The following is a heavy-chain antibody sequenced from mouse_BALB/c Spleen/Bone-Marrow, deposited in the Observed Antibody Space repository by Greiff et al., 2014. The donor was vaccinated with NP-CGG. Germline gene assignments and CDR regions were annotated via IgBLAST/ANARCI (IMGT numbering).Heavy chain of an antibody. CDR3: AKQEGFSYAMDY. Sequence: VQVVESGPGLVAPSQSLSITCTVSGFSVTSYGVSWVRQPPGKGLEWLGVIWGDGSTNYHSALISRLSISKDNSKGQVLLKLNSLQTDDTATYYCAKQEGFSYAMDYWGQGTSVTVSS. V-gene: IGHV2-3*01. J-gene: IGHJ4*01. CDR1: GFSVTSYG. CDR2: IWGDGST.